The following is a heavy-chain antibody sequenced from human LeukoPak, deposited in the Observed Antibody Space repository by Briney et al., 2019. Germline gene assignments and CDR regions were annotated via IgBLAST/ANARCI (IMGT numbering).Heavy chain of an antibody. J-gene: IGHJ4*02. CDR3: AIEGATRSPYFDY. Sequence: ASVKVSCKASGYTFTGYYMHWVRQAPGQGLEWMGWINPNSGGTNYAQKFQGRVTMTRDTSISTAYMELSRLRSGDTAAYYCAIEGATRSPYFDYWGQGTLVTVSS. CDR1: GYTFTGYY. V-gene: IGHV1-2*02. CDR2: INPNSGGT. D-gene: IGHD1-26*01.